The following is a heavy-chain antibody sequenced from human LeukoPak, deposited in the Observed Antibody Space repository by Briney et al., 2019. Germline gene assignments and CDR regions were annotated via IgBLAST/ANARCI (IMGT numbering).Heavy chain of an antibody. CDR3: ARGGIAVAGKVVGYFDY. Sequence: PGGSLRLPCAAAGFTAISNYRSWVRRAPGTGREWVAGIYSGGSTDYADSVKGRFTISRDNSKNTLYLQMNSLRAEDTAVYYCARGGIAVAGKVVGYFDYWGQGTLVTVPS. V-gene: IGHV3-53*01. J-gene: IGHJ4*02. CDR1: GFTAISNY. D-gene: IGHD6-19*01. CDR2: IYSGGST.